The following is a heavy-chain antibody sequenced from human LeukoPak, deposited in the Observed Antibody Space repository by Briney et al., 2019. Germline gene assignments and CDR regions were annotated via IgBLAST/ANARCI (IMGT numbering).Heavy chain of an antibody. J-gene: IGHJ4*02. D-gene: IGHD3-22*01. CDR3: ARVRAKYDSSGYYYLRFFDY. Sequence: SETLSLTCTVSGGSISSYYWSWIRQPPGKGLEWIGYIYYSGSTNYNHSLKSRVTISVDTSKNQFSLKLSSVTAADMAVYYCARVRAKYDSSGYYYLRFFDYWGQGTLVTVSS. V-gene: IGHV4-59*01. CDR2: IYYSGST. CDR1: GGSISSYY.